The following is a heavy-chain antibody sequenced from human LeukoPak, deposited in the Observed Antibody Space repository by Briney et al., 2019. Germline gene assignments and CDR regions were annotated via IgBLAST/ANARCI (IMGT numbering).Heavy chain of an antibody. Sequence: SETLSLTCTVSGVSISSSNSYWSWIRQPPGKGLEWIGEINHSGSTNYNPSLKSRVTISVDTSKNQFSLKLSSVTAADTAVYYCARLYTYYRDWGQGTLVTVSS. V-gene: IGHV4-39*07. J-gene: IGHJ4*02. CDR2: INHSGST. CDR3: ARLYTYYRD. CDR1: GVSISSSNSY. D-gene: IGHD3-16*01.